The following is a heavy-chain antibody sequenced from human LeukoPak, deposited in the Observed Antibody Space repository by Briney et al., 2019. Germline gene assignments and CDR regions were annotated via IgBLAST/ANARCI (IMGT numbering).Heavy chain of an antibody. CDR2: IYYSGST. J-gene: IGHJ4*02. CDR3: ARDGFRGY. D-gene: IGHD3-10*01. Sequence: SETLSLTCTVSGGSISSSSYYWGWIRQPPGKGLEWIGSIYYSGSTYYNPSPKSRVTISVDTSKNQFSLKLSSVTAADTAVYYCARDGFRGYWGQGTLVTVSS. CDR1: GGSISSSSYY. V-gene: IGHV4-39*07.